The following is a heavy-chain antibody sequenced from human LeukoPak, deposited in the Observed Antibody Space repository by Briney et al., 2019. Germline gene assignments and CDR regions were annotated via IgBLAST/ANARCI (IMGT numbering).Heavy chain of an antibody. CDR1: GDSVSRNSLA. CDR2: TYYRSKWYN. CDR3: ARGRIAYYGMDV. Sequence: SQTLSLTCAISGDSVSRNSLAWNWIRQPPSRGLEWLGGTYYRSKWYNDFAISVTSRITINPDTSKNQFSLQLNSVTPEDTAVYYCARGRIAYYGMDVWGQGTTVTVSS. D-gene: IGHD2-21*01. V-gene: IGHV6-1*01. J-gene: IGHJ6*02.